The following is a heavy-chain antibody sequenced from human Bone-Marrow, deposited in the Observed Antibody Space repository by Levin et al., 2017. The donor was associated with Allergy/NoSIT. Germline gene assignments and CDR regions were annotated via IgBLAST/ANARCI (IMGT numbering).Heavy chain of an antibody. V-gene: IGHV3-13*01. CDR2: INTAGAT. J-gene: IGHJ3*02. CDR3: ARELGEGKSGWFALDI. Sequence: ASVKVSCAASGFTFSRYDMHWVRQVTGKGLEWVSAINTAGATYYSDSVKGRFTMSRENGKNSLYLQMNDLRAGDTAMYYCARELGEGKSGWFALDIWGQGTLVTVCS. CDR1: GFTFSRYD. D-gene: IGHD6-19*01.